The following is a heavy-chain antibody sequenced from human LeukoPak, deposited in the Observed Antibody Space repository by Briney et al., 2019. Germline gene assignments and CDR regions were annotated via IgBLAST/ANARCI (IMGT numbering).Heavy chain of an antibody. Sequence: ASVKVSCKASGYTFTNYALHWVRQALGQRLEWMGWINAGNGDTVYSQRFQGRVTITRDTSVSTVDMELSSLRSEDTAVYYCARGYCSSASCQYYFDYWGQGTLVTVSS. J-gene: IGHJ4*02. V-gene: IGHV1-3*01. CDR1: GYTFTNYA. CDR3: ARGYCSSASCQYYFDY. CDR2: INAGNGDT. D-gene: IGHD2-2*01.